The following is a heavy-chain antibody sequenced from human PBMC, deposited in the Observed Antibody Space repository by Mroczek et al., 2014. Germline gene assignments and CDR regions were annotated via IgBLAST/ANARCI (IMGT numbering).Heavy chain of an antibody. CDR1: GGSISSYY. CDR3: ARVGDGWSFDY. Sequence: QVQLQESGPGLVKPSETLSLTCTVSGGSISSYYWSWIRQPPGKGLEWIGYIYYSGSTNYNPSLKSRVTISVDTSKNQFSLKLSSVTAADTAVYYCARVGDGWSFDYWGQGTLVTVSS. V-gene: IGHV4-59*01. D-gene: IGHD3-10*01. J-gene: IGHJ4*02. CDR2: IYYSGST.